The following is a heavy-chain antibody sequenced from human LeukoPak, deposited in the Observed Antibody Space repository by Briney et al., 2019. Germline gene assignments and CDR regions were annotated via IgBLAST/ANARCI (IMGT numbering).Heavy chain of an antibody. CDR1: GGSFSGYY. V-gene: IGHV4-34*01. D-gene: IGHD6-19*01. CDR2: INHSGST. Sequence: SETLCLTCAVYGGSFSGYYWSWIRQPPGKGLEWIGEINHSGSTNYNPSLKSRVTISVDTSKNQFSLKLSPVTAADTAVYYCARGGGNKQWLTWFDPWGQGTLVTVSS. CDR3: ARGGGNKQWLTWFDP. J-gene: IGHJ5*02.